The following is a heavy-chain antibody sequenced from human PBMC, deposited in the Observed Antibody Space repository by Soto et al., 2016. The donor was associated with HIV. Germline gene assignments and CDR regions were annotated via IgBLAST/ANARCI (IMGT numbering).Heavy chain of an antibody. D-gene: IGHD3-22*01. Sequence: QVQLVQSGAEVKKPGASVKVSCKASGYTFTSYGISWVRQASGQGLEWMGWISAYNGNTNYAQNLQGRVTMTTDTSTSTAYMELRSLKSDDTAVYYCARYPDYYDSSGYYRYYLDYWGQGTLVTVSS. V-gene: IGHV1-18*01. J-gene: IGHJ4*02. CDR2: ISAYNGNT. CDR3: ARYPDYYDSSGYYRYYLDY. CDR1: GYTFTSYG.